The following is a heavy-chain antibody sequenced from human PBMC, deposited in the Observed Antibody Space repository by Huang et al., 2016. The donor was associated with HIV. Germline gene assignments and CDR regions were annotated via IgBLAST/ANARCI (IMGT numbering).Heavy chain of an antibody. J-gene: IGHJ6*03. CDR3: ARDLRLYYMDV. CDR2: INAGSGKI. V-gene: IGHV1-3*01. CDR1: GYTFTNYV. Sequence: QVQLVQSGAEVRKPGASVKVSCKASGYTFTNYVIHWVRQAPGQKLEWMGWINAGSGKIKYSQKFQGRVTLTRDTTASTAYRERSSLVSEDTAVYYCARDLRLYYMDVWGKGTTITVSS.